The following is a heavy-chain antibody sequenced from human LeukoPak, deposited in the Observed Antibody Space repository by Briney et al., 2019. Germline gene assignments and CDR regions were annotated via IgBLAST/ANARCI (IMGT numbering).Heavy chain of an antibody. Sequence: ASVKVSCXASGGTFSSYAISWVRQAPGQGLEWMGRIIPIFGTANYAQKFQGRVTITTDESTSTAYMELSSLRSEDTAVYYCARLGDGYNLDYWGQGTLVTVSS. D-gene: IGHD5-24*01. CDR2: IIPIFGTA. J-gene: IGHJ4*02. CDR3: ARLGDGYNLDY. V-gene: IGHV1-69*05. CDR1: GGTFSSYA.